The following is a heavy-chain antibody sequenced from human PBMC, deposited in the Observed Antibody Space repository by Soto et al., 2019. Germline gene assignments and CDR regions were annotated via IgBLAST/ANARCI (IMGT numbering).Heavy chain of an antibody. CDR3: AREGPVLMTAIDAFDI. J-gene: IGHJ3*02. D-gene: IGHD2-21*02. Sequence: PVGSLRLSCVASGFSFSRYSMNWVSQAPGKGLEWISSISATSSHIYYADSVKGRFTISRDNAKESLYLQMMSLRGEDTAVYYCAREGPVLMTAIDAFDIWGQGTVVTVSS. CDR1: GFSFSRYS. CDR2: ISATSSHI. V-gene: IGHV3-21*01.